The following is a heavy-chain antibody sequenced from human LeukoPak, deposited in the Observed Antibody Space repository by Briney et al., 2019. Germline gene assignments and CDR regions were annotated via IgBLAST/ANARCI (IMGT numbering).Heavy chain of an antibody. CDR3: ARHYYGSGSSPMDV. Sequence: SETLSLTCTVSGGSISSYYWSWIRQPPGKGLGWIGYIYDSGSTNYNPSLKSRVTISLDTSKKQFSLKLTSVTATDTAVFYCARHYYGSGSSPMDVWGQGTTVTASS. J-gene: IGHJ6*02. V-gene: IGHV4-59*08. D-gene: IGHD3-10*01. CDR2: IYDSGST. CDR1: GGSISSYY.